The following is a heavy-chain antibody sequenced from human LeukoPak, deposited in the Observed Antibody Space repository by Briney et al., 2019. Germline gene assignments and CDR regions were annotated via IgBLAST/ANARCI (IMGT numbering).Heavy chain of an antibody. J-gene: IGHJ4*02. D-gene: IGHD2-2*01. CDR3: AKGSCSSTSCYEDF. CDR1: GFTFSNYG. Sequence: GRPLRLSCAASGFTFSNYGMHWVRQAPGKGLVWVAVISYDGSNKYYSDSVKGRFTISRDNSKNTLYLQMNSLRAEDTGVYYCAKGSCSSTSCYEDFWGQGTLVTVSS. V-gene: IGHV3-30*18. CDR2: ISYDGSNK.